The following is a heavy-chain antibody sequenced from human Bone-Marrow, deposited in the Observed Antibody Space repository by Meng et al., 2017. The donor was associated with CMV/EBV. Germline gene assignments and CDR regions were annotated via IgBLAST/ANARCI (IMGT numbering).Heavy chain of an antibody. Sequence: GESLKISCAASGFTFSSYAMHWVRQAPGKGLEWVAVISYDGSNKYYADSVKGRFTISRDNSKNTKYLQMNSLRAEDTAVYYCARAGYYDILTGYYRDGAFDIWGQGTMVTVSS. CDR1: GFTFSSYA. V-gene: IGHV3-30-3*01. CDR2: ISYDGSNK. J-gene: IGHJ3*02. D-gene: IGHD3-9*01. CDR3: ARAGYYDILTGYYRDGAFDI.